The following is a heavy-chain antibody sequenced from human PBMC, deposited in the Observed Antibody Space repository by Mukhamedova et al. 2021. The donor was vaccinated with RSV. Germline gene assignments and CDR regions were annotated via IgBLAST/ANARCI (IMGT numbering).Heavy chain of an antibody. CDR2: ISSSSYT. CDR3: ARCARSIAARLFDY. Sequence: GKGLEWVSYISSSSYTNYADSVKGRFTISRDNAKNSLYLQMNSLRAEDTAVYYCARCARSIAARLFDYWGQGTLVTVSS. J-gene: IGHJ4*02. V-gene: IGHV3-11*06. D-gene: IGHD6-6*01.